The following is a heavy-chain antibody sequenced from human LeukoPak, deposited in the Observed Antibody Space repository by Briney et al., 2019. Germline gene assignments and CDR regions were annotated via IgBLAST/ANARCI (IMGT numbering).Heavy chain of an antibody. D-gene: IGHD3-22*01. CDR3: AKAKYYYDSSGFFDY. V-gene: IGHV3-30*18. Sequence: GGSLRLSCAASGFTFSSYGMHWVRQAPGKGLEWVAVISYDGSNKYYADSVKGGFTISRDNSKNTLYLQMNSLRAEDTAVYYCAKAKYYYDSSGFFDYWGQGTLVTVSS. J-gene: IGHJ4*02. CDR1: GFTFSSYG. CDR2: ISYDGSNK.